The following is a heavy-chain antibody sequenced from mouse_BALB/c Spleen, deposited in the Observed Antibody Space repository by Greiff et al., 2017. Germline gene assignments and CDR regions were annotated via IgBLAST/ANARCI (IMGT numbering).Heavy chain of an antibody. V-gene: IGHV3-2*02. CDR1: GYSITSDYA. CDR3: AGEEAMDY. Sequence: EVKLQESGPGLVKPSQSLSLTCTVTGYSITSDYAWNWIRQFPGNKLEWMGYISYSGSTSYNPSLKSRISITRDTSKNQFFLQLNSVTTEDTATYYCAGEEAMDYWGQGTSVTVSS. CDR2: ISYSGST. J-gene: IGHJ4*01.